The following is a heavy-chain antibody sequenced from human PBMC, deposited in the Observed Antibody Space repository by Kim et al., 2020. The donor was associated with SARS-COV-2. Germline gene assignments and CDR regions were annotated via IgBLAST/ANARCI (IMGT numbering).Heavy chain of an antibody. CDR3: AKTWFRGAFDI. D-gene: IGHD3-9*01. Sequence: GGSLRLSCAASGFTFSSYGMHWVRQAPGKGQEWVAVISYDGSNKYYADSVKGRFTISRDNSKNTLYLQMNSLRAEDTAVYYCAKTWFRGAFDIWGQGTMVTVSS. CDR1: GFTFSSYG. CDR2: ISYDGSNK. J-gene: IGHJ3*02. V-gene: IGHV3-30*18.